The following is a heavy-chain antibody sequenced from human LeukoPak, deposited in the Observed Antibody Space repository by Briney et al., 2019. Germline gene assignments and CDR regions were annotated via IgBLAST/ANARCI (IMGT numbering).Heavy chain of an antibody. D-gene: IGHD2-15*01. J-gene: IGHJ4*02. CDR1: GYTFTSNH. Sequence: GASVKVSCKASGYTFTSNHIHWVRQAPGQGLEWMGIINPSDRSTNYAHKFQGRVTMTSDTSTSTVYMELSGLRSEDTAMYYCAREQGQVPGPLVVAGTYYFDYWGQGTLVTVSS. CDR3: AREQGQVPGPLVVAGTYYFDY. CDR2: INPSDRST. V-gene: IGHV1-46*01.